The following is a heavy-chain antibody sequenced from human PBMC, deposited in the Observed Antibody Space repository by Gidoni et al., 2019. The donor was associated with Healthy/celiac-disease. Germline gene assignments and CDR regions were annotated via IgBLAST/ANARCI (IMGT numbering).Heavy chain of an antibody. D-gene: IGHD1-26*01. Sequence: QVQLQESGPGLVKPSETLSLTCAVSGYSISSGYYWGLIRQPPGKGLELIGSIYHSGSTYYNPSLKSRVTISVDTSKNQFSLKLSSVTAADTAVYYWARVVGYSVGFDPWGQGTLVTVSS. V-gene: IGHV4-38-2*01. J-gene: IGHJ5*02. CDR2: IYHSGST. CDR3: ARVVGYSVGFDP. CDR1: GYSISSGYY.